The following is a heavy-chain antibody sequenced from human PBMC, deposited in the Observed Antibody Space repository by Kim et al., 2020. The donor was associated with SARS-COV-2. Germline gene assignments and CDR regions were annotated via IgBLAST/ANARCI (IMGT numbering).Heavy chain of an antibody. CDR3: GRGNDVMATRDWHFDH. D-gene: IGHD5-12*01. V-gene: IGHV3-64*02. J-gene: IGHJ2*01. Sequence: GGSLRLSCLASGFTFSNHIMHWVRQGPGKGLEDVSAISSNGHRTYYGDSVRGRFTISRDTSSKTLYLQMGSLRVEDTAIYYCGRGNDVMATRDWHFDHWGHGTLVTVSS. CDR2: ISSNGHRT. CDR1: GFTFSNHI.